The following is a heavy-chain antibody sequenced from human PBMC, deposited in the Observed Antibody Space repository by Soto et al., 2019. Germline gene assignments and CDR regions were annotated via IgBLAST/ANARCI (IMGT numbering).Heavy chain of an antibody. V-gene: IGHV3-74*01. D-gene: IGHD1-1*01. Sequence: GGTLRLSCAASGFTFSNYFMHWVRQVPGEGLVWVSRMSGDGKTISYADSVKGRFTISRDNAKNTLYLQMNSLRVEDTAVYYCARTYVPGIAGFDPWGQGTLVTVSS. J-gene: IGHJ5*02. CDR2: MSGDGKTI. CDR1: GFTFSNYF. CDR3: ARTYVPGIAGFDP.